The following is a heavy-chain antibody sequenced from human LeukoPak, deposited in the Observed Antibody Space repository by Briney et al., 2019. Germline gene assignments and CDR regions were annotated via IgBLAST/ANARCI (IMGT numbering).Heavy chain of an antibody. Sequence: GGSLRLSCTASGFTFSYAWMTWVRQGPGKGLEWVGHISVRSDGGTTDYAAPVKGRFTISRDDSKNTLYLQMDSLQTEDTAVCYCASLVGFSLYYWGQGTLVTVSS. D-gene: IGHD1-26*01. J-gene: IGHJ4*02. CDR1: GFTFSYAW. CDR3: ASLVGFSLYY. V-gene: IGHV3-15*01. CDR2: ISVRSDGGTT.